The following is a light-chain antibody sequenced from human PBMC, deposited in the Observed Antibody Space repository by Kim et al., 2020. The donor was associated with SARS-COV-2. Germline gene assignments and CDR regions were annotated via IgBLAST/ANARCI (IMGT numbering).Light chain of an antibody. Sequence: AFVQTVRITCQRDSLRSYSATWYQQKPGQAPILVIYGKNNRPSGIPDRFSGSSSGNTASLTITGTQAGDEADYYCNSRDSNDNVVFGGGTQLTVL. CDR1: SLRSYS. V-gene: IGLV3-19*01. J-gene: IGLJ2*01. CDR3: NSRDSNDNVV. CDR2: GKN.